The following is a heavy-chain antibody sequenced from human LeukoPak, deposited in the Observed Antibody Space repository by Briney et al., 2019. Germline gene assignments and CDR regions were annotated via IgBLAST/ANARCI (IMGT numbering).Heavy chain of an antibody. V-gene: IGHV3-74*01. CDR1: GFTFSSYW. Sequence: GGSLRLSCAASGFTFSSYWMHWVRQAPGKGLVWVSGINSDGSSTSYADSVNGRFTISRDNAKSTLYLQMNSLRAEDTAVYYCARMGHVGYGMDVWGQGTTVTVSS. CDR3: ARMGHVGYGMDV. CDR2: INSDGSST. J-gene: IGHJ6*02. D-gene: IGHD3-16*01.